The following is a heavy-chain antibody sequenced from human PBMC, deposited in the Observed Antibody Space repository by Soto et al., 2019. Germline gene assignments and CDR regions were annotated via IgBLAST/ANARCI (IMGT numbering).Heavy chain of an antibody. V-gene: IGHV1-8*01. D-gene: IGHD2-2*01. CDR2: MNPNSGNT. J-gene: IGHJ6*03. Sequence: QVPLVQSGAEVKKPGASVKVSCKASGYTFTSYDINWVRQATGQGLEWMGWMNPNSGNTGYAQKFQGRVTMTRNTSISTAYMELSSLRSEDTAVYYCARGRSTPFGYYMDVWGKGTTVTVSS. CDR3: ARGRSTPFGYYMDV. CDR1: GYTFTSYD.